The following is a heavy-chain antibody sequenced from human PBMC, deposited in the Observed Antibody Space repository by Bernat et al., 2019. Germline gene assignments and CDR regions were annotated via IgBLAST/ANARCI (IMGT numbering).Heavy chain of an antibody. CDR1: GFTFSPYS. V-gene: IGHV3-48*02. J-gene: IGHJ4*02. D-gene: IGHD6-25*01. CDR3: ARDAAGNFDY. CDR2: ISNSGSTV. Sequence: EVQLVESGGGLVQPGGSLRLSCEASGFTFSPYSMNWVRQAPGKGLEWISYISNSGSTVYYADSVRGRFTISRDNAKNSLHLQMNSLRDEDTAVYYCARDAAGNFDYWGQGTLVTVSS.